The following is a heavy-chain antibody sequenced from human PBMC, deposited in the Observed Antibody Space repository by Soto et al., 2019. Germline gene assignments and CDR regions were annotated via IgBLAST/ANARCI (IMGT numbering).Heavy chain of an antibody. CDR1: GGSVSSGDYY. J-gene: IGHJ5*02. CDR3: ARDLPPEIAAAGSGWFDP. CDR2: IYYSGTT. D-gene: IGHD6-13*01. V-gene: IGHV4-61*08. Sequence: SETLSLTCTVSGGSVSSGDYYWSWIRQPPGKGLEWIGYIYYSGTTNYNPSLKSRVTISLDTSKNQFSLKVSSVTAADTAVYYCARDLPPEIAAAGSGWFDPWGQGTLVTVSS.